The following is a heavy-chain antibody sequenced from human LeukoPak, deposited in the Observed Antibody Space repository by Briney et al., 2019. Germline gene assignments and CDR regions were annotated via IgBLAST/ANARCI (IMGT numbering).Heavy chain of an antibody. D-gene: IGHD2-15*01. J-gene: IGHJ4*02. CDR1: GFTVSSNY. V-gene: IGHV3-15*01. Sequence: GGSLRLSCAASGFTVSSNYMSWVRQAPGKGLEWVGRIKSKTDGGTTDYAAPVKGRFTISGDDSKNTLYLQMNSLKTEDTAVYYCTGRLFDYWGQGTLVTVSS. CDR2: IKSKTDGGTT. CDR3: TGRLFDY.